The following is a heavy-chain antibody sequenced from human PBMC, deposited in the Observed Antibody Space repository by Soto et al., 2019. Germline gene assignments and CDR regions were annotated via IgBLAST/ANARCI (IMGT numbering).Heavy chain of an antibody. D-gene: IGHD5-18*01. J-gene: IGHJ6*02. CDR2: IWYDGSNK. V-gene: IGHV3-33*01. Sequence: PGGSLRLSCAASGFTFSSYGMHWVRQAPGKGLVWVAVIWYDGSNKYYADSVKGRFTISRDNSKNTLYLQMNSLRAEDTAVYYCAREKGYSYGPQNLYYYYGMDGWGQGNTVTVSS. CDR1: GFTFSSYG. CDR3: AREKGYSYGPQNLYYYYGMDG.